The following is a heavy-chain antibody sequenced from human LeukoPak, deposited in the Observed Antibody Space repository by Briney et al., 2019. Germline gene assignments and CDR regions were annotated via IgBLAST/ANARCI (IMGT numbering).Heavy chain of an antibody. Sequence: GGSLRLSCAASGYTISSHDLSWVRQPPGKGLEWVSTINGAGTNTYYAETVKGRFTISRDNSKNTLYLQMHSLRAEDTAIYYCAKVRGCYGCYLDYWGQGALVTVS. V-gene: IGHV3-23*01. CDR1: GYTISSHD. CDR2: INGAGTNT. D-gene: IGHD3-16*01. J-gene: IGHJ4*02. CDR3: AKVRGCYGCYLDY.